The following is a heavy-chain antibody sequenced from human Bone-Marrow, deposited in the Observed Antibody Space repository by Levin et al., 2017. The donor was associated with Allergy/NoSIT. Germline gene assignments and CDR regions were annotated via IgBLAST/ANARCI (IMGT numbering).Heavy chain of an antibody. CDR3: ARQGRGVYYFDY. CDR1: GGSISDYY. D-gene: IGHD6-13*01. V-gene: IGHV4-59*08. CDR2: IYYSGST. Sequence: PSETLSLTCTVSGGSISDYYWSWIRQPPEKGLEWIGYIYYSGSTNYNPSLKSRVTISVETSENQFSLKLSSVTAADTAVYYCARQGRGVYYFDYWGQGTLVTVSS. J-gene: IGHJ4*02.